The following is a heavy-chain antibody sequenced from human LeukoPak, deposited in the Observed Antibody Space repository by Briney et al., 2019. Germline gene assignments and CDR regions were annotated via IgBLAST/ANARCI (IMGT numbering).Heavy chain of an antibody. J-gene: IGHJ3*02. CDR1: GFTFSSYG. D-gene: IGHD2-21*01. CDR3: AREVVVSGAFDI. Sequence: GRSLRLSCAASGFTFSSYGMHWVRQAPGKGLEWVAVMWFDGSDKYYADSVKGRFTISRDNSKNTLFLQMNSLRAEDTAVYYCAREVVVSGAFDIWGQGTMVTVSS. CDR2: MWFDGSDK. V-gene: IGHV3-33*01.